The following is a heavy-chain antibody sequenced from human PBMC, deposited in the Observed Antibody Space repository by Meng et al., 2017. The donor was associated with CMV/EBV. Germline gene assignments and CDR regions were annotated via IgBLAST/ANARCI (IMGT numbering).Heavy chain of an antibody. V-gene: IGHV1-18*01. CDR1: GYTFTSYG. CDR2: ISAYNGST. Sequence: QVQLGWSGAEVNKPGASVKVSCNASGYTFTSYGISWVRQDPGKGLEWMGWISAYNGSTNYAQKLQGRVTMTTDTSTSTAYMELRSLRSDDTAVYYCARAWVGEEYYFDYRGQGTLVTVSS. CDR3: ARAWVGEEYYFDY. D-gene: IGHD3-10*01. J-gene: IGHJ4*02.